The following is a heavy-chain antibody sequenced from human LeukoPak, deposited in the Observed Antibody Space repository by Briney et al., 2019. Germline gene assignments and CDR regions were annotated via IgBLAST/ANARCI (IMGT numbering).Heavy chain of an antibody. Sequence: GRSLRLSCAASGFTFDDYAMHWVRQAPGKGLGWVSGISWNSGSIGYADSVKGRFTISRDNAKNSLYPQMNSLRAEDTALYHCAKDKGGWPAGWFDPWGQGTLVTVSS. D-gene: IGHD6-19*01. CDR1: GFTFDDYA. CDR2: ISWNSGSI. CDR3: AKDKGGWPAGWFDP. V-gene: IGHV3-9*01. J-gene: IGHJ5*02.